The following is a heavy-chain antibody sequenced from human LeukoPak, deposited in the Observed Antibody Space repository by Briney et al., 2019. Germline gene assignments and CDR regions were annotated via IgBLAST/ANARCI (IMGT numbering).Heavy chain of an antibody. CDR2: ISYDGSNK. Sequence: GGSLRLSCAASGFTFSSYAMHWVRQAPGKGLEWVAVISYDGSNKYYADSVKGRFTISRDNSKNTLYLQMNSLRAEDTAVYYCARAYLGYCSGGSCYGDGGYWGQGTLVTVS. J-gene: IGHJ4*02. CDR1: GFTFSSYA. V-gene: IGHV3-30-3*01. CDR3: ARAYLGYCSGGSCYGDGGY. D-gene: IGHD2-15*01.